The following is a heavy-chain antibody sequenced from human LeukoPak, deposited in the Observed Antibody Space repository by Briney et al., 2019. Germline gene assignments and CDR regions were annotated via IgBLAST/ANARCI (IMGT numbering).Heavy chain of an antibody. CDR3: ARQQQLVGIDD. Sequence: SETLSLTCTVSGRSISSYYWSWIRQPPEKGLEWLGYIYYIGSTNNNPCFKSRAAISVDTSENQFSLKLSSVTASATAVHYCARQQQLVGIDDWGQGTLVTVSS. V-gene: IGHV4-59*08. D-gene: IGHD6-13*01. CDR1: GRSISSYY. J-gene: IGHJ4*01. CDR2: IYYIGST.